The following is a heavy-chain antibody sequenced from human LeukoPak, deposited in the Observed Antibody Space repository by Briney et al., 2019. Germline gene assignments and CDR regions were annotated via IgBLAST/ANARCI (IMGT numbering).Heavy chain of an antibody. D-gene: IGHD3-10*01. CDR2: IKQDGSEK. CDR1: GFNLCSFL. CDR3: ARDPVTGYLDY. J-gene: IGHJ4*02. Sequence: WEALRISCSAPGFNLCSFLVTWVRQAPGEGREGVANIKQDGSEKKYVDSVKGRFTISRDNARNSLYLQMNSLRAEDTAVYYCARDPVTGYLDYWGQGTLVTVSS. V-gene: IGHV3-7*04.